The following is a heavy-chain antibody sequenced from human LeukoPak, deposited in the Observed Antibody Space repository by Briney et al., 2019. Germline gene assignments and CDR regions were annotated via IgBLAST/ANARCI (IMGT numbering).Heavy chain of an antibody. D-gene: IGHD6-19*01. V-gene: IGHV6-1*01. Sequence: SQTLSLTRAIPGDRLSSNSAAWNSIRQSPSRGLEWLGRTYYRSKWYNDYAVSVNSRITINPDTSKNQFSLQLNSVTPEDTAVYYCARDGSGWYEGDVFDYWGQGTLVTVSS. CDR2: TYYRSKWYN. CDR1: GDRLSSNSAA. CDR3: ARDGSGWYEGDVFDY. J-gene: IGHJ4*02.